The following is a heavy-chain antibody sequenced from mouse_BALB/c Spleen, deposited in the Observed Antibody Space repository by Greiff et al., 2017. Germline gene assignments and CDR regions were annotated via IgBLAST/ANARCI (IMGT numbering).Heavy chain of an antibody. CDR3: ARFPYDGYFYYFDY. Sequence: EVKLMESGGGLVKPGGSLKLSCAASGFTFSSYAMSWVRQTPEKRLEWVATISSGGSYTYYPDSVKGRFTISRDNAKNTLYLQMSSLRSEDTAMYYCARFPYDGYFYYFDYWGQGTTLTVSS. V-gene: IGHV5-9-3*01. CDR1: GFTFSSYA. D-gene: IGHD2-3*01. J-gene: IGHJ2*01. CDR2: ISSGGSYT.